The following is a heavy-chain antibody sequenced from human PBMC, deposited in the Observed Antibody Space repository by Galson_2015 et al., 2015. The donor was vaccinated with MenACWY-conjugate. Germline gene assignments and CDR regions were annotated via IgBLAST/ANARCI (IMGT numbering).Heavy chain of an antibody. CDR1: GFTFCSYA. CDR2: ISGSGGST. CDR3: AKDTLFRITMKGGGDYYYGMDV. J-gene: IGHJ6*02. Sequence: SLRLSCAASGFTFCSYAMSWGRQAPGKGLEWVSAISGSGGSTYYADSLKGRFTISRDNSKNTLYLQMNSLRAEDTAVYYCAKDTLFRITMKGGGDYYYGMDVWGQGTTVTVSS. V-gene: IGHV3-23*01. D-gene: IGHD3-22*01.